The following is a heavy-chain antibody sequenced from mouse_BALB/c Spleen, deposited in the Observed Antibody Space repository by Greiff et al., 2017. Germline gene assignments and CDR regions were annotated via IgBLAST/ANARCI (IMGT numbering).Heavy chain of an antibody. V-gene: IGHV10-1*02. CDR1: GFTFNTYA. Sequence: EVKLMESGGGLVQPKGSLKLSCAASGFTFNTYAMNWVRQAPGKGLEWVARIRSKSNNYATYYADSVKDRFTISRDDSQSMLYLQMNNLKTEDTAMYYCVSPYGSWFAYWGQGTLVTVSA. J-gene: IGHJ3*01. D-gene: IGHD2-10*02. CDR2: IRSKSNNYAT. CDR3: VSPYGSWFAY.